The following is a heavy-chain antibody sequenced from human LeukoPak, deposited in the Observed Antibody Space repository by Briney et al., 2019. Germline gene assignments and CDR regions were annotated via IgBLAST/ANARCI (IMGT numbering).Heavy chain of an antibody. D-gene: IGHD2-21*01. V-gene: IGHV3-21*04. Sequence: GGSLRLSCAASGFTFSSYSMNWVRQAPGKGLEWVSSISSSSSYIYYADSVKGRFTISRDNAKNSLYLQMDSLRGEDTAVYYCAKDFRIGYSAHFDYWGQGALVTVSS. CDR2: ISSSSSYI. CDR3: AKDFRIGYSAHFDY. J-gene: IGHJ4*02. CDR1: GFTFSSYS.